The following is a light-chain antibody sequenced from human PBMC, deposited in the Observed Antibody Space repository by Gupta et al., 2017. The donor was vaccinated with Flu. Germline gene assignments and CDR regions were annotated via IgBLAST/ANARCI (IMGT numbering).Light chain of an antibody. J-gene: IGKJ1*01. V-gene: IGKV1-33*01. CDR2: DAS. Sequence: DIQMTQSPSSLSASVGDRVTITCQASQDISNYLNWYQQKPGKAPKLLIYDASKLETGVPSRFSGSGSGTDSTFTISSLQPEDIATYYCQQYDNLPRTFGQGTKVEIK. CDR1: QDISNY. CDR3: QQYDNLPRT.